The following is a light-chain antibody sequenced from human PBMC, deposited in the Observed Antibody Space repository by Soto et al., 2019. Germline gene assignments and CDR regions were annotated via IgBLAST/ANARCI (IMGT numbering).Light chain of an antibody. CDR3: QQYGYSSWT. V-gene: IGKV3-20*01. CDR2: AAS. Sequence: EIVLTQSPGTLPLSPGERATLSCRASQSVDSKYLAWYQQEPGQAPRILIFAASSRATGIPDRFSGSGSGTDFTLTISRLEPGDFAVYYCQQYGYSSWTFGQGTKVDIK. CDR1: QSVDSKY. J-gene: IGKJ1*01.